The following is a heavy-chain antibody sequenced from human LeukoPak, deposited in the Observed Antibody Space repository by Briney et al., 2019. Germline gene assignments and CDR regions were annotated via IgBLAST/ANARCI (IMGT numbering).Heavy chain of an antibody. CDR1: GYTFTSYY. CDR2: INPSGGST. D-gene: IGHD1-26*01. V-gene: IGHV1-46*01. CDR3: ARGKLAYSGSPTRVLDY. J-gene: IGHJ4*02. Sequence: ASVKVSCKASGYTFTSYYMHWARQAPGQGLEWMGIINPSGGSTSYAQKFQGRVTMTRDTSTSTVYMELSSLRSEDTAVYYCARGKLAYSGSPTRVLDYWGQGTLVTVSS.